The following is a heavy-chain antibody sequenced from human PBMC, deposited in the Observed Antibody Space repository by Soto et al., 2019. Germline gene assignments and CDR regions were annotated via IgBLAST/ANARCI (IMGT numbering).Heavy chain of an antibody. CDR1: GGSFSVYY. D-gene: IGHD2-15*01. CDR2: INHSGST. V-gene: IGHV4-34*01. Sequence: PSETLSLTCAVYGGSFSVYYWSWIRQPPGKGLEWIGEINHSGSTNYNPSLKSRVTISVDTSKNQFSLKLSSVTAADTAVYYCARGLRGYCSGGSCYSFGYYYYGMDVWGQGTTVTVSS. J-gene: IGHJ6*02. CDR3: ARGLRGYCSGGSCYSFGYYYYGMDV.